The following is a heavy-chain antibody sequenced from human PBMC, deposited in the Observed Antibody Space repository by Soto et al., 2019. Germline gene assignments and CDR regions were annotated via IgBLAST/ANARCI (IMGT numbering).Heavy chain of an antibody. CDR1: GYTFTSYG. D-gene: IGHD6-13*01. CDR2: ISAYHGNT. CDR3: ARDRYDYTGYSRLGY. Sequence: ASVKVSCKASGYTFTSYGISWVRQAPGQGLEWMGWISAYHGNTNYAQKLQGRVTMTTDTSTSTAYMELRSLRSDDTAVYYCARDRYDYTGYSRLGYWGQGAMVTVSS. J-gene: IGHJ4*02. V-gene: IGHV1-18*04.